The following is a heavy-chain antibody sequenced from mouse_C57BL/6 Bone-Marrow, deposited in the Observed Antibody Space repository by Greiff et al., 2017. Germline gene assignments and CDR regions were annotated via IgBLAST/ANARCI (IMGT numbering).Heavy chain of an antibody. D-gene: IGHD1-1*01. Sequence: EVQLQQSGAELVRPGASVKLSCTASGFNIKDDYMHWVKQRPEQGLEWIGWIDPENGDTEYASKFQGKATITADTSSSTAYMQLSSLTSEDSAVYYCARGGIYYYGPEAYWGQGTLVTVAA. V-gene: IGHV14-4*01. CDR3: ARGGIYYYGPEAY. CDR2: IDPENGDT. J-gene: IGHJ3*01. CDR1: GFNIKDDY.